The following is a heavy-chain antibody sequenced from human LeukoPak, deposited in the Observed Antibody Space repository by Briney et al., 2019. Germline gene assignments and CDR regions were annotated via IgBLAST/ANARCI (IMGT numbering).Heavy chain of an antibody. D-gene: IGHD2-2*01. CDR1: GYTLTDYY. CDR2: INPNSGGT. Sequence: ASVKVSCKASGYTLTDYYMHWVRLAPGQGLEWMGWINPNSGGTNYVQKFQGWVTMTRDTSINTAYMGLSRLTSDDTAVYYCARANFLYCSSTSCLFDYWGQGTLVTVSS. V-gene: IGHV1-2*04. CDR3: ARANFLYCSSTSCLFDY. J-gene: IGHJ4*02.